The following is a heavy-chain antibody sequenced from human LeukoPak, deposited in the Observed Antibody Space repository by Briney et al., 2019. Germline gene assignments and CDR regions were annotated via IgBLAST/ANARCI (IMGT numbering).Heavy chain of an antibody. Sequence: SETLSLTCTVSGGSISSGDYYWSWIRQPPGKGLEWIGYIYYSGSTNYNPSLKSRVTISVDTSKNQFSLKLSSVTAADTAVYYCATPSLDYGDYVLDWGQGTLVTVSS. CDR1: GGSISSGDYY. J-gene: IGHJ4*02. CDR2: IYYSGST. D-gene: IGHD4-17*01. V-gene: IGHV4-30-4*01. CDR3: ATPSLDYGDYVLD.